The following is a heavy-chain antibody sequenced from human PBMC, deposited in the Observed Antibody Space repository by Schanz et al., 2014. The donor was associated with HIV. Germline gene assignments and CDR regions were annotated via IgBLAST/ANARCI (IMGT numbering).Heavy chain of an antibody. CDR1: GSFFRIFW. Sequence: EVQLVESGGGLVQPGGPWRLSCAAFGSFFRIFWLIWARQVPGKGLEWVAHIKTDGSEQRYVDSVKGRFTISRDNAKNSLYMQMNSLRGDDTALYYCAKAYSTSRPYSMDIWGQGTTVTVSS. V-gene: IGHV3-7*03. CDR2: IKTDGSEQ. D-gene: IGHD6-6*01. J-gene: IGHJ6*02. CDR3: AKAYSTSRPYSMDI.